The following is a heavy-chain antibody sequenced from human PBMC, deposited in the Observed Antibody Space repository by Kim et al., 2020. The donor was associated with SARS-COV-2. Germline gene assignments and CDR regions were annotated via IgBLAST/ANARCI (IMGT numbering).Heavy chain of an antibody. CDR1: GFTFDDYA. CDR3: AKDHATSGLDY. CDR2: ISWNSGSI. V-gene: IGHV3-9*01. D-gene: IGHD3-3*01. J-gene: IGHJ4*02. Sequence: GGSLRLSCAASGFTFDDYAMHWVRQAPGKGLEWVSGISWNSGSIGYADSVKGRFTISRDNAKNSLYLQMNSLRAEDTALYYCAKDHATSGLDYWGQGTLV.